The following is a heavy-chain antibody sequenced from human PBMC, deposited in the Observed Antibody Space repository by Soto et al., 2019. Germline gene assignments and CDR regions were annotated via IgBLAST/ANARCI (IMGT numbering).Heavy chain of an antibody. J-gene: IGHJ6*02. V-gene: IGHV1-69*13. D-gene: IGHD6-6*01. CDR3: ARGIRIGQLVFESYYYYGMDV. CDR2: IIPIFGTA. Sequence: SVKVSCKASGGTFSSYAISWVRQAPGQGLEWMGGIIPIFGTANYAQKFQGRVTITADESTSTAYMELSSLRSEDTAAYYCARGIRIGQLVFESYYYYGMDVWGQGTTVTVSS. CDR1: GGTFSSYA.